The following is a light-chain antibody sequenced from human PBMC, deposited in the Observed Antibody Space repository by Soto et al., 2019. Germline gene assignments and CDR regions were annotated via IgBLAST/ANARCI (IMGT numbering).Light chain of an antibody. J-gene: IGKJ1*01. CDR3: QQYGSSRWT. CDR2: GAS. V-gene: IGKV3-20*01. CDR1: QSVSSY. Sequence: ATLSCRASQSVSSYLAWYQQKPGQAPRLLIYGASSRATGIAARFSGSGSGTDFTLTISRLEPEDFAVYYCQQYGSSRWTLGQGTKVDIK.